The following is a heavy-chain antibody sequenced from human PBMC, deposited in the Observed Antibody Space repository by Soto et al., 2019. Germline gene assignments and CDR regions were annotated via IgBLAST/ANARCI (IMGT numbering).Heavy chain of an antibody. CDR1: GFIFSSYT. V-gene: IGHV3-30-3*01. J-gene: IGHJ4*02. CDR2: RTYDGTNQ. D-gene: IGHD1-26*01. CDR3: ARAPSGSYPEFDY. Sequence: GGSLRLSCAASGFIFSSYTMHWVRQAPGKGLEWVGVRTYDGTNQYYEDSVKGRFTNSRDNSRNMLFLQMNSLSPDDTAVYYCARAPSGSYPEFDYWGQGTLVTVSS.